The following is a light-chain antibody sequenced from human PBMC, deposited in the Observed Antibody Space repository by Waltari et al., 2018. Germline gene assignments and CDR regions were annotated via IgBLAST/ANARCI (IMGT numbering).Light chain of an antibody. V-gene: IGKV3-20*01. CDR3: QHYVRIPVT. CDR2: GAS. Sequence: EILLTQSPGTLSLSPGERATISCRASQSVGSSLTWYQQKPGQAPRLLIYGASSRPTGIQDRFSGSGSETDFTLTISRLEPEDYALYCCQHYVRIPVTFGQGTKVDIK. CDR1: QSVGSS. J-gene: IGKJ1*01.